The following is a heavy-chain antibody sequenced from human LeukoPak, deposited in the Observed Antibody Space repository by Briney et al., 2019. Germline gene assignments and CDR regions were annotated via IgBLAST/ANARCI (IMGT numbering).Heavy chain of an antibody. V-gene: IGHV4-34*01. CDR2: INHSGST. CDR1: GGSFSGYY. J-gene: IGHJ6*02. Sequence: SETLSLTCAVYGGSFSGYYWSWIRQPPGTGLEWIGEINHSGSTNYNPSLKSRVTISVDTSKNQFSLKLSSVTAADTAVYYCARGVVPAAPRYYYYGMDVWGQGTTVTVSS. CDR3: ARGVVPAAPRYYYYGMDV. D-gene: IGHD2-2*01.